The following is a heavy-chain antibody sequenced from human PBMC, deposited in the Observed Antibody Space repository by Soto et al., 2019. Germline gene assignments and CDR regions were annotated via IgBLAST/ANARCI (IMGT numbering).Heavy chain of an antibody. CDR3: ARVRCSGGSCYEREFDP. CDR2: IYYSGST. J-gene: IGHJ5*02. D-gene: IGHD2-15*01. V-gene: IGHV4-59*08. CDR1: GGSISSYY. Sequence: PSETLSLTCTVSGGSISSYYWSWIRQPPGKGLEWIGYIYYSGSTNYNPSLKSRVTISVDTSKNQFSLKLSSVTAADTAVYYCARVRCSGGSCYEREFDPWGQGTLVTVSS.